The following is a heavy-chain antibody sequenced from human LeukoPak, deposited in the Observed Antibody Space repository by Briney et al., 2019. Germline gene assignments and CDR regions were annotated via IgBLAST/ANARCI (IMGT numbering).Heavy chain of an antibody. CDR1: GASISSYY. CDR2: LYYTGST. D-gene: IGHD6-19*01. CDR3: ARGVAVAAYYYYYGMDV. V-gene: IGHV4-59*12. J-gene: IGHJ6*02. Sequence: SETLSLTCDVSGASISSYYWSWIRQPSGQRLEWIGYLYYTGSTKYNPSLRSRVTISVDTSKNQISLKLSSVTAADTAVYYCARGVAVAAYYYYYGMDVWGQGTTVTVSS.